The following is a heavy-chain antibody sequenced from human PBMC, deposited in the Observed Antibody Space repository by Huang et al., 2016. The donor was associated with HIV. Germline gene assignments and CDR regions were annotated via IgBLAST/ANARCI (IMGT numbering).Heavy chain of an antibody. J-gene: IGHJ4*02. CDR1: GFNFNNYD. CDR2: MNPKSGNT. V-gene: IGHV1-8*03. CDR3: ARARGFLYDSTGYYSRYYFDS. Sequence: QVQLVQSGAEVKKPGASVKVSCTASGFNFNNYDFNWVRQASGQGLECMGGMNPKSGNTGYAQKLQGRVTITRNTSITTAYMELRSLRSEDTAVYYCARARGFLYDSTGYYSRYYFDSWDQGTLVTISS. D-gene: IGHD3-22*01.